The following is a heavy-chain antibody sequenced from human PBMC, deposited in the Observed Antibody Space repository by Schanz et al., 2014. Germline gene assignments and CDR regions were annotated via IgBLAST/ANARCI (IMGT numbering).Heavy chain of an antibody. CDR1: GFTFSGYS. Sequence: EVHLVESGGGLVQPGGSLRLSCAASGFTFSGYSMNWVRQAPGKGLEWISYITGTGTVMYADSVKGRFTISRDNGKNSLSLQMSSLRVEDTAIYYCARDSNGDDGYRFWFDSWGQGILVTVSS. CDR2: ITGTGTV. D-gene: IGHD4-17*01. J-gene: IGHJ5*01. V-gene: IGHV3-48*01. CDR3: ARDSNGDDGYRFWFDS.